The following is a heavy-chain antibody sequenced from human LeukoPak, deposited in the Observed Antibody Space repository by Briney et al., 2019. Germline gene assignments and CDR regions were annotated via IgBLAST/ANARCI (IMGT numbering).Heavy chain of an antibody. V-gene: IGHV1-3*01. J-gene: IGHJ4*02. CDR3: ARSGSNWSCDS. CDR1: GGTFSSYA. Sequence: ASVKVSCKASGGTFSSYAISWVRQAPGQGLEWMGWINAGNGDDTKYSQKFQARFTMTTDTSATTVYMELNSLRSEDTAVYYCARSGSNWSCDSWGQGTLVTVSS. D-gene: IGHD6-13*01. CDR2: INAGNGDDT.